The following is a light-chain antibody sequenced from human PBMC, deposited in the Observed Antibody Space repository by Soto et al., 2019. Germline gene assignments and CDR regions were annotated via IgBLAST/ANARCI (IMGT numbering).Light chain of an antibody. CDR1: QSISSSS. Sequence: DIQMTQSPSSLSASVGGRVTITCRSSQSISSSSLNWYQQKPGKAPKVLIYAASSLQSGVPSRFSGSGSGTEFTLTISSLQPEDFAIYYCQQSYSTPLTFGGGTKVDIK. CDR3: QQSYSTPLT. J-gene: IGKJ4*01. CDR2: AAS. V-gene: IGKV1-39*01.